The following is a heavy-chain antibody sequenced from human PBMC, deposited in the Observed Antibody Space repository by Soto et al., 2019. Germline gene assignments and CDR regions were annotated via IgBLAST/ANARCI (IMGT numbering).Heavy chain of an antibody. J-gene: IGHJ6*02. CDR1: GGTFSSYA. CDR2: IIPNFGTA. Sequence: QVQLVQSVAEVKKPGSSVMVSCKASGGTFSSYAISWVRQAPGQGLERMGGIIPNFGTANYAQKFQGIVTITEEESTSTAYLELSSLRAEYTSVCYGAGEEEEGEAMAPLSMDVWGQGTTVTFSS. V-gene: IGHV1-69*01. D-gene: IGHD5-18*01. CDR3: AGEEEEGEAMAPLSMDV.